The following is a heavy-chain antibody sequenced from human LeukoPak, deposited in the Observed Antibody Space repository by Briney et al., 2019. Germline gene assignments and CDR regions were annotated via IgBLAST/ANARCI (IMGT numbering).Heavy chain of an antibody. CDR2: INRDGSTT. J-gene: IGHJ4*02. Sequence: GGSLRLSCAASGFSFGSFAMSWVRQAPGKGLEWVSRINRDGSTTKYADSVKGRFTVSRDNAKNTLNLQMNSLRAEDTAVYYCARDKKSGESSEIDYWGQGTLVTVSS. V-gene: IGHV3-74*03. D-gene: IGHD3-10*01. CDR3: ARDKKSGESSEIDY. CDR1: GFSFGSFA.